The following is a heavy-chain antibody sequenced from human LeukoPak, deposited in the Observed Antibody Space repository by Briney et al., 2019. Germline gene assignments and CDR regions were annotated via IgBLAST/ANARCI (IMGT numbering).Heavy chain of an antibody. Sequence: PSETLSLTCTVSGGSISSYYWSWIRQPPGKGLEWIGYIYYSGSINYNPSLKSRLTISVDTSKNQFSLKLSSVTAADTAVYYCARAYGDYRYYYYYMDVWGRGTTVTVSS. J-gene: IGHJ6*03. CDR1: GGSISSYY. CDR2: IYYSGSI. D-gene: IGHD4-17*01. V-gene: IGHV4-59*01. CDR3: ARAYGDYRYYYYYMDV.